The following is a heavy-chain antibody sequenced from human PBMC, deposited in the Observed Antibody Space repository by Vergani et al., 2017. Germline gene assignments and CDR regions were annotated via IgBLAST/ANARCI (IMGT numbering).Heavy chain of an antibody. V-gene: IGHV3-9*01. CDR1: GFTFDDYA. J-gene: IGHJ6*03. CDR2: ISWNSGSI. CDR3: AKDTADYCYYMDV. Sequence: EVQLVESGGGLVQPGRSLRLSCAASGFTFDDYAMHWVRQAPGKGLEWVSGISWNSGSIGYADSVKGRFTISRDNAKNSLYLQMNSLRAEDTALYYCAKDTADYCYYMDVWGKGTTVTVSS.